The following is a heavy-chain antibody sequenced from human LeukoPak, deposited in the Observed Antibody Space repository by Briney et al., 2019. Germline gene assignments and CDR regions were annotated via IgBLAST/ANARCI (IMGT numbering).Heavy chain of an antibody. CDR2: ISGSGGST. Sequence: GGSLRLSCAAPGFTFSSYAMSWVRQAPGKGLEWVSAISGSGGSTYYADSVKGRFTISRDNSKNTLYLQMNSLRAEDTAVYYCAKDSSALIVGAETWGQGTLVTVSS. J-gene: IGHJ5*02. CDR1: GFTFSSYA. D-gene: IGHD1-26*01. V-gene: IGHV3-23*01. CDR3: AKDSSALIVGAET.